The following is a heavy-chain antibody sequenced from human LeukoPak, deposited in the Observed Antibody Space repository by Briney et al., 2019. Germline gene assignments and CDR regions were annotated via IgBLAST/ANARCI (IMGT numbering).Heavy chain of an antibody. V-gene: IGHV3-33*01. D-gene: IGHD4-4*01. J-gene: IGHJ5*02. Sequence: PGGSLRLSCAASGFTFSSYGVHWVRQAPGKGLEWVAVIWYDGSNKYYADSVKGRFTISRDNSKNTLYLQMNSLRAEDTAVYYCARDFHLTVTTPWFDPWGQGTLVTVSS. CDR2: IWYDGSNK. CDR3: ARDFHLTVTTPWFDP. CDR1: GFTFSSYG.